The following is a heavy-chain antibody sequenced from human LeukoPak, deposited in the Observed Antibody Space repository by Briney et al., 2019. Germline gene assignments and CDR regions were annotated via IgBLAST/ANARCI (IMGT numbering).Heavy chain of an antibody. CDR1: GFTFSSYG. CDR2: MWYDGSNK. CDR3: ASGSTRSPHAIDY. D-gene: IGHD2-2*01. Sequence: GGSLRLSCAASGFTFSSYGMYWVRQAPGKGLEWVALMWYDGSNKYYADSVKGRFTISRDNSKNTLYLQMNSLRAEDTALYYCASGSTRSPHAIDYWGQGTLVTVSS. J-gene: IGHJ4*02. V-gene: IGHV3-33*01.